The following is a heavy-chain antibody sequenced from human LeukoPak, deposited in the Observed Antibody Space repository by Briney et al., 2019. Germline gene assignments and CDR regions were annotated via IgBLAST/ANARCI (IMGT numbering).Heavy chain of an antibody. V-gene: IGHV3-23*01. D-gene: IGHD1-26*01. CDR3: AKFNGWELAEYYLDY. CDR2: MSKSGDYA. CDR1: GSIFSDYA. Sequence: GGSLRLSCAASGSIFSDYAMSWVRQAPGKGLEWLSGMSKSGDYAHDTESVKGRFTISRDNSKNTLYLQMSGLRAEDTAIYYCAKFNGWELAEYYLDYWGHGTLVTVSS. J-gene: IGHJ4*01.